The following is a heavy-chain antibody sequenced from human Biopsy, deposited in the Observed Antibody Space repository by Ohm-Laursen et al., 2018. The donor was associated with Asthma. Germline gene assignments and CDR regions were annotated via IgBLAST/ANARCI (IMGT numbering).Heavy chain of an antibody. V-gene: IGHV3-30*18. CDR1: GFMFRSFG. D-gene: IGHD5-12*01. Sequence: SLRLSCAATGFMFRSFGMHWVRQAPGKGLEWVAVISYDGNHKFYEDSVKGRFTISRDNSKNTLYLQMNSLITEDTAVYYCAKRRGYSGHDNDYWGQGTLVIVSS. CDR3: AKRRGYSGHDNDY. J-gene: IGHJ4*02. CDR2: ISYDGNHK.